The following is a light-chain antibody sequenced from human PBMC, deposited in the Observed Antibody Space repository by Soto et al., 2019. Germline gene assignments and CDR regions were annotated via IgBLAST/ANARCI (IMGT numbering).Light chain of an antibody. Sequence: EIVLTQSPGTLSLSPGESATLSCRASQSVSSSYLAWYQQKPGQAPRLLIYGTSSRATAIPDRFSGSGSGTDFTLTISRLEPEDFAVYYCQQYGSSSWTFGQGTKVEIK. V-gene: IGKV3-20*01. CDR3: QQYGSSSWT. CDR2: GTS. CDR1: QSVSSSY. J-gene: IGKJ1*01.